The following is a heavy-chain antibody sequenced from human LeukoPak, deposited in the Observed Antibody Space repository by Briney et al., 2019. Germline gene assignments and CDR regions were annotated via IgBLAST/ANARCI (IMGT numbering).Heavy chain of an antibody. CDR3: AKSMTTYDH. D-gene: IGHD3-16*01. CDR2: INPDGGVT. J-gene: IGHJ4*02. V-gene: IGHV3-7*02. Sequence: GGSLRLSCAASGFTFSCSWMSWVRQAPGKGLEWVASINPDGGVTSYVGSVKGRFTISRDNAKNSLDLQMNSLSLEDTAVYYCAKSMTTYDHWGQGTLVTVSS. CDR1: GFTFSCSW.